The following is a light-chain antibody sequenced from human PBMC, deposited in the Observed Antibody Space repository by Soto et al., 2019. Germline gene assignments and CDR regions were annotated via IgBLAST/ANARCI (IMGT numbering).Light chain of an antibody. CDR2: ATS. CDR3: QQRSSWPFT. J-gene: IGKJ3*01. Sequence: EVVLTQSPATLSLSPGEGATLSCRASQSIGNYLAWYQQKPGQAPRLLIYATSNRATGIRARFSGSGSGPDFTLTTGTLEPEDSAVSDCQQRSSWPFTFGPGTKVDIK. V-gene: IGKV3-11*01. CDR1: QSIGNY.